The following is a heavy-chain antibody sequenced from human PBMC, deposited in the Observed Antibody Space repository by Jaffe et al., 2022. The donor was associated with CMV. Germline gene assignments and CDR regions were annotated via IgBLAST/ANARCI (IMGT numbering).Heavy chain of an antibody. CDR3: AKSPGIVGTNLTRYYMDV. V-gene: IGHV3-23*04. J-gene: IGHJ6*03. D-gene: IGHD1-26*01. CDR1: GFIFSSYA. Sequence: EVQLVESGGGLVQSGGSLRLSCAASGFIFSSYAMSWVRQAPGKGLEWVSVVSGGGGSTYYADSVKGRFTISRDNSKNTLYLQMNSLRAEDTAVYFCAKSPGIVGTNLTRYYMDVWGKGTTVTVSS. CDR2: VSGGGGST.